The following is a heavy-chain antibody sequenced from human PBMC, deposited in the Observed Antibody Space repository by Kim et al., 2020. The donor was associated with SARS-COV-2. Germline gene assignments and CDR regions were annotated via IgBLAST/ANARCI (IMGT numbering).Heavy chain of an antibody. CDR2: INAGDGDT. V-gene: IGHV1-3*01. J-gene: IGHJ4*02. Sequence: ASVKVSCTTPGSTFTDYMIHWVRQAPGQGFEWMGWINAGDGDTKYSQKFLGRLTFSRDTSATTAYMELGGLRPEDTAVYYCARGPLYLGSGSPSIRILDFWGQGTLVSVSS. CDR3: ARGPLYLGSGSPSIRILDF. CDR1: GSTFTDYM. D-gene: IGHD3-10*01.